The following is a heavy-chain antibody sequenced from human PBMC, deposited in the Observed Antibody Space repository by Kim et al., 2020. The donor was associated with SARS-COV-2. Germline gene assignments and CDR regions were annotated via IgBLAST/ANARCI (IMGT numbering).Heavy chain of an antibody. V-gene: IGHV1-18*01. CDR2: ISAYNGNT. Sequence: ASVKVSCKASGYTFTSYGISWVRQAPGQGLEWMGWISAYNGNTNYAQKLQGRVTMTTDTSTSTAYMELRSLRSDDTAVYYCARVKVDTAMVRAYGMDVWGQGTTVTVSS. CDR1: GYTFTSYG. J-gene: IGHJ6*02. CDR3: ARVKVDTAMVRAYGMDV. D-gene: IGHD5-18*01.